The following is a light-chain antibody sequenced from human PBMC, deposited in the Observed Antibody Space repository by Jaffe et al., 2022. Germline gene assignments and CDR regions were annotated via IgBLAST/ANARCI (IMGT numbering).Light chain of an antibody. V-gene: IGLV2-14*03. CDR1: SSDVGRYKY. Sequence: HSALTQPASVSGSPGQSITISCTGTSSDVGRYKYVSWYQQYPGKAPKLMIYDVSSRPSGVSTRFSGSKSGNTASLTISRLQTEDEADYYCSSYTSSNSLVFGGGTKLTVL. J-gene: IGLJ3*02. CDR3: SSYTSSNSLV. CDR2: DVS.